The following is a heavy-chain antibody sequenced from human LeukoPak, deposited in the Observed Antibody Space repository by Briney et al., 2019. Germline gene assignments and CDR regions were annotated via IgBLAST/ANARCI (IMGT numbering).Heavy chain of an antibody. CDR2: IKQDGSEK. J-gene: IGHJ1*01. D-gene: IGHD6-13*01. V-gene: IGHV3-7*02. CDR3: ATLRYSSSWSRAEYFQH. Sequence: GGSLRLSCAASGFTFSSYAMSWVRQAPGKGLEWVANIKQDGSEKYYVDSVKGRFTISRDNAKNSLYLQMNSLRAEDTAVYYCATLRYSSSWSRAEYFQHWGQGTLVTVSS. CDR1: GFTFSSYA.